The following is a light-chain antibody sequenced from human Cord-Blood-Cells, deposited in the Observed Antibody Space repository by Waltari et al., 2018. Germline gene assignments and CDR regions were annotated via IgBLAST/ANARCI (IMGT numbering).Light chain of an antibody. CDR1: QSVSSN. CDR3: QQANSFPYT. Sequence: IVMTQSPATLSVSPGERATLSCRASQSVSSNLAWYQQKPGQAPRLLIYGASTRATGIPARFSGSGSGTDFTLTISSLQPEDFATYYCQQANSFPYTFGQGTKLEIK. V-gene: IGKV3-15*01. J-gene: IGKJ2*01. CDR2: GAS.